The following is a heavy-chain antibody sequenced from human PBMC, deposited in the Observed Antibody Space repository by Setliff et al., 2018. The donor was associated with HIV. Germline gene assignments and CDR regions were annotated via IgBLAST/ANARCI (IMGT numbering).Heavy chain of an antibody. CDR3: ARTYYDSSGYYNDY. J-gene: IGHJ4*02. CDR1: GYSFPTYL. D-gene: IGHD3-22*01. Sequence: GASLKISCEGSGYSFPTYLIAWVRQMPGKGQEWMGVIYPDESDTRYSPSIQGQVTITADKSISTAYRQCSSLKASATAMYSCARTYYDSSGYYNDYWGQGTLVTVSS. V-gene: IGHV5-51*01. CDR2: IYPDESDT.